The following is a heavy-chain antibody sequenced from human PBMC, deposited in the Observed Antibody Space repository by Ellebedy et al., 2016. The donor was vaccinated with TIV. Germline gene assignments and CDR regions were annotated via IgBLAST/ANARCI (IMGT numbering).Heavy chain of an antibody. D-gene: IGHD4-23*01. CDR2: INHSGST. CDR1: GESFNGYY. Sequence: MPSETLSLTCGVYGESFNGYYWSWIRQPLGKGLEWIGGINHSGSTNFNPSLKSRVTMSVDTSKRQFSLNLSPVTAVDTAVYYCARAGHRGDYRGDSFHHWGQGTLVTVSS. V-gene: IGHV4-34*01. J-gene: IGHJ1*01. CDR3: ARAGHRGDYRGDSFHH.